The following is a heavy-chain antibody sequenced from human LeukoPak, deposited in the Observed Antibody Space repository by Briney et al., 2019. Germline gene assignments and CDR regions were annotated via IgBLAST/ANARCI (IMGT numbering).Heavy chain of an antibody. CDR3: ARGGYSFDY. CDR1: GFSLSGYW. D-gene: IGHD5-12*01. CDR2: LHADGNEK. J-gene: IGHJ4*02. V-gene: IGHV3-7*01. Sequence: GGSLRLSCAAYGFSLSGYWMSWVRQAPGRGLEWVARLHADGNEKYFVHSVKGRFTVSRDNAKNSLYLQMNGLRVEDTAVYYCARGGYSFDYLGQGTLVTVSS.